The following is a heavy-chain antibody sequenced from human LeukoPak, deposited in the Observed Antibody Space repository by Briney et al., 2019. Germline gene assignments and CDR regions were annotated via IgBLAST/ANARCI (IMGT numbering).Heavy chain of an antibody. CDR3: ARDGGSGSPLGGHYYSGMDV. CDR2: LYTGDNT. D-gene: IGHD3-10*01. Sequence: PGGSLRLSCAASGFTVSGLCMSWVRQAPGKGLEWVAFLYTGDNTYYADSVKDRFTISRDNSKHTLYLQMNSPSAEATAVYYCARDGGSGSPLGGHYYSGMDVWGQGTTVTVS. CDR1: GFTVSGLC. J-gene: IGHJ6*02. V-gene: IGHV3-66*01.